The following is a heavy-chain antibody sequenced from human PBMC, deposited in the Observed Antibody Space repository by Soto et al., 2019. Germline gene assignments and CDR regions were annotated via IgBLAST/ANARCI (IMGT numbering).Heavy chain of an antibody. J-gene: IGHJ5*02. CDR2: IYTSGST. CDR1: GGSISSYY. CDR3: ARDGYSYGYSRWFDP. V-gene: IGHV4-4*07. Sequence: SETLSLTCTFSGGSISSYYWSWIRQPAGKGLEWIGRIYTSGSTNYNPSLKSRVTMSVDTSKNQFSLKLSSVTAADTAVYYCARDGYSYGYSRWFDPWGQGTLVTVSS. D-gene: IGHD5-18*01.